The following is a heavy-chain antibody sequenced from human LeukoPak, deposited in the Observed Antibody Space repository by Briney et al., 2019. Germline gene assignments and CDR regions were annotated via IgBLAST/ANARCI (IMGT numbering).Heavy chain of an antibody. V-gene: IGHV3-20*01. CDR2: INWNGGST. CDR1: GFTFDDYG. D-gene: IGHD4-23*01. CDR3: ARAYRRWGGPYTPVDY. Sequence: GGSLRLSCAASGFTFDDYGMSWVRQAPGKGLEWVSGINWNGGSTGYADSVKGRFTISRDNAKNSLYLQMNSLRAEDTALYHCARAYRRWGGPYTPVDYWGQGTLVTVSS. J-gene: IGHJ4*02.